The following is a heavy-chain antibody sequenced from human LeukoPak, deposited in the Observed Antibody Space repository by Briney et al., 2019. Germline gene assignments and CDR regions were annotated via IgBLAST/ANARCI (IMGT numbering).Heavy chain of an antibody. V-gene: IGHV1-18*01. Sequence: ASVKDSCKASGYTFSSYGISWVRQAPGQGLDWMGWISAYNGNTNYAQKLQGRVTMTTDTSTSTAYMELRSLRSDDTAVYYCARDLAPSMVRGVIIKPVDYWGQGTLVTVSS. J-gene: IGHJ4*02. CDR2: ISAYNGNT. D-gene: IGHD3-10*01. CDR1: GYTFSSYG. CDR3: ARDLAPSMVRGVIIKPVDY.